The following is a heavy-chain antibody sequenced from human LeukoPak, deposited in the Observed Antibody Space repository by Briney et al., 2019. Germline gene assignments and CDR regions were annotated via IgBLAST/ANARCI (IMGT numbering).Heavy chain of an antibody. J-gene: IGHJ4*02. CDR1: GFTVSTNY. D-gene: IGHD3-10*01. CDR3: TRGSGRWPRFDY. CDR2: VYSGGTT. Sequence: GGSLKLSCAASGFTVSTNYMSWVRQAPGKGLEWVSVVYSGGTTYYADSVKGRFTISRDNSKNTLYLQMDSPRAEDTAVYYCTRGSGRWPRFDYWGQGTLVTVSS. V-gene: IGHV3-66*01.